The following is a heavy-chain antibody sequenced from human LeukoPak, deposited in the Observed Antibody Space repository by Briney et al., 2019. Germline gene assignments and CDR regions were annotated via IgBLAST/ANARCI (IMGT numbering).Heavy chain of an antibody. CDR2: IYTSGST. Sequence: SETLSLTCTVSGGSISSGSYYWSWIRQPAGKGLEWIGRIYTSGSTKYNPSLKSRVTISVDTSKNQFSLKLSSVTAPDTAVYYCASYNSSYYWDDAFDIWGQGTMVTVSS. J-gene: IGHJ3*02. V-gene: IGHV4-61*02. CDR3: ASYNSSYYWDDAFDI. D-gene: IGHD3-22*01. CDR1: GGSISSGSYY.